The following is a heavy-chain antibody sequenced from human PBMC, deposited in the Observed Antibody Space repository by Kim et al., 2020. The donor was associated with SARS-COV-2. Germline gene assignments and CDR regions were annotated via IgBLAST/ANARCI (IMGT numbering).Heavy chain of an antibody. CDR1: GFIFSDYS. V-gene: IGHV3-21*01. CDR2: ISTSGNYI. J-gene: IGHJ3*02. Sequence: GGSLRLSCAASGFIFSDYSMNWVRQAPGKGLEWVSSISTSGNYIYYVDSMKGRFTISRDSAQNSLYLQMDSLRDEDTAVYFCARGVEQPHPQRDDALDICGHGTMCTLSP. CDR3: ARGVEQPHPQRDDALDI. D-gene: IGHD6-13*01.